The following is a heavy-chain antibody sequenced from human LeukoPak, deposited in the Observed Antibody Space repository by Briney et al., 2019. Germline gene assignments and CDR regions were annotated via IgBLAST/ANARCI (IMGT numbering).Heavy chain of an antibody. CDR1: GFSFSDYG. J-gene: IGHJ4*02. CDR2: INYSGGST. CDR3: ARDRSYDFWSGSSTPDY. V-gene: IGHV3-23*01. D-gene: IGHD3-3*01. Sequence: PGRSLRLSCAASGFSFSDYGMPWVRQAPGEGLEWVSAINYSGGSTYYLDSVKGRFTISRDNSKTTLYLQMHSLRAEDTAVYYCARDRSYDFWSGSSTPDYWGQGTLVTVSS.